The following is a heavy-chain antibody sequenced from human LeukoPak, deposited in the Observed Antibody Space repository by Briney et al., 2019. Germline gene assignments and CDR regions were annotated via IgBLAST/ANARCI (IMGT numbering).Heavy chain of an antibody. D-gene: IGHD2-15*01. V-gene: IGHV3-30*18. CDR1: GFTFSTYG. CDR2: ISYDGSNK. Sequence: PGGSLRLSCAASGFTFSTYGMHWVRQAPGKGLEWVAVISYDGSNKYYADSVKGRFTISRDNSKYTLYLQMISLRAEDTAVYYCAKSGLNRFDYWGQGTLVTVSS. J-gene: IGHJ4*02. CDR3: AKSGLNRFDY.